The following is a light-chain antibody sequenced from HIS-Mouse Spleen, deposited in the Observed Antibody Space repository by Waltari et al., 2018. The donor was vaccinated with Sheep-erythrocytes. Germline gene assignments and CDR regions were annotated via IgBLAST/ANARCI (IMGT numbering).Light chain of an antibody. Sequence: QSALTQPASVSGSPGQSITISCTGTSSAVGSYNLVSWYQQHPGKAPNLMIYEGSKRPSGVSNRFSGSKSGNTASLTISGLQAEDEADYYCCSYAGSSTPWVFGGGTKLTVL. CDR3: CSYAGSSTPWV. CDR2: EGS. V-gene: IGLV2-23*01. J-gene: IGLJ3*02. CDR1: SSAVGSYNL.